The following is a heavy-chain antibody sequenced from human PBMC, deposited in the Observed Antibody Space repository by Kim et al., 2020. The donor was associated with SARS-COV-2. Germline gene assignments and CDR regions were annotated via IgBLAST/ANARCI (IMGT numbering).Heavy chain of an antibody. Sequence: GGSLRLSCSASGFTFSSYAMHWVRQAPGKGLEYVSAISSNGGSTYYADSVKGRFTISRDNSKNTLYLQMSSLRAEDTAVYYCVKGAFPVGVGATTLYYFDYWGQGTLVTVSS. CDR3: VKGAFPVGVGATTLYYFDY. CDR2: ISSNGGST. V-gene: IGHV3-64D*09. CDR1: GFTFSSYA. J-gene: IGHJ4*02. D-gene: IGHD1-26*01.